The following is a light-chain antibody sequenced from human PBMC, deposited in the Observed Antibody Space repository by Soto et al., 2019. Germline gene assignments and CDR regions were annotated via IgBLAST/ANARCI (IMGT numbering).Light chain of an antibody. CDR2: EGS. Sequence: QSALTQPASVSGSPGQSITISCTGTSSDVGGYNSVSWYQLHPGKAPKLVIYEGSKRPSGVSDRFSGSKSGNTASLTISGLQAEDEADYYCSAYTSSARTVVFGGGTKVTVL. CDR1: SSDVGGYNS. J-gene: IGLJ2*01. V-gene: IGLV2-14*01. CDR3: SAYTSSARTVV.